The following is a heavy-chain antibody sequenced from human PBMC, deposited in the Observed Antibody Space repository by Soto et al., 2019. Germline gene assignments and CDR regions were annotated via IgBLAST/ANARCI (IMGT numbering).Heavy chain of an antibody. CDR3: SGGVGDAF. D-gene: IGHD1-26*01. Sequence: EVHMVESGGGLVQTGGSLRLSCAIFESTVSRDWMNWVRQAPGKGLEWVAHINQDGSEKYYVDSVKGRFTISRDNAKKSLYLQMNSLIPADTAMYYCSGGVGDAFWGQGTLVTVPS. V-gene: IGHV3-7*04. CDR2: INQDGSEK. J-gene: IGHJ4*02. CDR1: ESTVSRDW.